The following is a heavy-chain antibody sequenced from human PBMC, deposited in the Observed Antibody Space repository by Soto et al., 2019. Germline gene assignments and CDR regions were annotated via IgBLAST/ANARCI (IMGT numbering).Heavy chain of an antibody. D-gene: IGHD1-20*01. CDR1: HFAFNIDA. J-gene: IGHJ6*01. V-gene: IGHV3-23*01. Sequence: EAQLLESGGGLVQPGESLTLSCVASHFAFNIDAMTWVRQAPGKGLEWVSSMSGSGSSIYYADSVKGRFTITRDKSKKSLYLQMTSLRAEDTAVYWCARDNWNGAYYGVDVWGQVTPVTVAA. CDR2: MSGSGSSI. CDR3: ARDNWNGAYYGVDV.